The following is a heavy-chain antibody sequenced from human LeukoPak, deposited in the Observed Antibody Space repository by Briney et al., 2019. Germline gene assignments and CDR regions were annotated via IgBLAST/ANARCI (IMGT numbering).Heavy chain of an antibody. J-gene: IGHJ4*02. V-gene: IGHV4-4*02. CDR3: SRESGAFSPFGY. Sequence: SETLSLTSGVSGGSISSTNWYSWVRQPPGQGLQWIGEISLSGLTNYNPSLKSRVTMSLDKSKNLLSLTLTSVTAADTAVYYCSRESGAFSPFGYWGQGTLVTVTS. D-gene: IGHD1-26*01. CDR2: ISLSGLT. CDR1: GGSISSTNW.